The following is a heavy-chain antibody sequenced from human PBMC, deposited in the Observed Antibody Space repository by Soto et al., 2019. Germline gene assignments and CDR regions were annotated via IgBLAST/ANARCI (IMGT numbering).Heavy chain of an antibody. V-gene: IGHV6-1*01. Sequence: PSQTLPLTCAISGDSVSSNSAAWKCIRQSPSRGLEWLGRTYYRSKWYNDYAVSVKSRITINPDTSKNQFSLQLNSVTPEDTAVYYCARAAIFYFYCFPLDPLAIPGQGTIVPVSS. CDR1: GDSVSSNSAA. CDR2: TYYRSKWYN. J-gene: IGHJ3*02. D-gene: IGHD3-9*01. CDR3: ARAAIFYFYCFPLDPLAI.